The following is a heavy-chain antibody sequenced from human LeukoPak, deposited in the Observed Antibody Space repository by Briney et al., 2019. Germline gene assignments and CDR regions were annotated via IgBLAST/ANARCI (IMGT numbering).Heavy chain of an antibody. J-gene: IGHJ4*02. CDR1: GGTFSKYE. CDR2: IVPLYGAR. CDR3: AIDTGGGGFGELLYFDI. Sequence: ASVKVSCKASGGTFSKYEISWVRQAPGHGLEWMGGIVPLYGAREYAQKFQGRVTVSADESTRTAYMELSGLLSEDTAVYYCAIDTGGGGFGELLYFDIWGQGTLVNVST. D-gene: IGHD3-10*01. V-gene: IGHV1-69*13.